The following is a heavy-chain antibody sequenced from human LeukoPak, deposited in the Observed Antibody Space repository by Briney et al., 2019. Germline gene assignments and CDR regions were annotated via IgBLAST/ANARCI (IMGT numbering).Heavy chain of an antibody. J-gene: IGHJ4*02. CDR3: ARAQHRGWGFDY. CDR2: ILYDGSNE. CDR1: GFTFSSYA. V-gene: IGHV3-30*09. Sequence: GGSLRLSCATSGFTFSSYAMHWVRQAPGKGLVGGAVILYDGSNEYYASAVKGRFAISRDNSQNTLHLQMNSLRAEDRAVYYCARAQHRGWGFDYWGQGTLVTVSS. D-gene: IGHD1-26*01.